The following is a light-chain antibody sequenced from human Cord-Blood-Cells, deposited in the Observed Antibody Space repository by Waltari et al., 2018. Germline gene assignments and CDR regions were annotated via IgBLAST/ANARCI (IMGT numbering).Light chain of an antibody. CDR1: TSHVGGYNY. V-gene: IGLV2-11*01. CDR2: HVS. Sequence: QSALTQPRSVSGSPGQSVPISCAGTTSHVGGYNYLSWYQQHPGKAPKLMIYHVSKRPSGVPDRLSGSKSGNTASLTISGLQAEDEADYYCCSYAGSYTSRVFGGGTKLTVL. CDR3: CSYAGSYTSRV. J-gene: IGLJ3*02.